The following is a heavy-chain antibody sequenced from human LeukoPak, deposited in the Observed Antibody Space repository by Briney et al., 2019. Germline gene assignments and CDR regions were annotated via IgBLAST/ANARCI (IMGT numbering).Heavy chain of an antibody. CDR1: SCSISIYY. D-gene: IGHD3-22*01. V-gene: IGHV4-59*01. J-gene: IGHJ3*02. CDR2: IYYSRST. CDR3: AKEGGYDSSGYSMDAFDI. Sequence: SETLSLTCTVSSCSISIYYWRCIRQPPGKGLEWIGYIYYSRSTNYNPSLKSRITISIDTSKNQFSLKLSSVTAADTAVYYCAKEGGYDSSGYSMDAFDIWGQGTVVTVSS.